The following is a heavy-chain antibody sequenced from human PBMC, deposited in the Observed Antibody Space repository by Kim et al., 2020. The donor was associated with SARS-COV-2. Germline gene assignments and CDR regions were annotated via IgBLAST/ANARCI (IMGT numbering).Heavy chain of an antibody. D-gene: IGHD6-19*01. Sequence: YTPALKSRVTISVDTSKNQFSLKLSSVTAADTAVYYCARGKSSGWYHFDYWGQGTLVTVSS. V-gene: IGHV4-59*09. J-gene: IGHJ4*02. CDR3: ARGKSSGWYHFDY.